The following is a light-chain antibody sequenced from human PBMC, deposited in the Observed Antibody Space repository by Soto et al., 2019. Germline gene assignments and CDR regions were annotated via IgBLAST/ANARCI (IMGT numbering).Light chain of an antibody. Sequence: VLTQPPATLSLSPGERATLSCRASESTSGYLAWYQQKPGQAPRLLIYDASNRATGLPDRFSGSGSGTDFTLTITRLEPDDFAMYYCQRYDSLRTFGQGTKVDI. V-gene: IGKV3-11*01. CDR3: QRYDSLRT. CDR1: ESTSGY. CDR2: DAS. J-gene: IGKJ1*01.